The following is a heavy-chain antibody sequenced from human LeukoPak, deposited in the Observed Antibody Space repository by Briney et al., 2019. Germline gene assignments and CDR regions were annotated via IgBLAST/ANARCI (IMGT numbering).Heavy chain of an antibody. D-gene: IGHD3-10*01. CDR1: GFTFSSYA. V-gene: IGHV3-48*03. J-gene: IGHJ4*02. Sequence: GGSLRLSCAASGFTFSSYAMSWVRQAPGKGLEWVSYVSSSGSTKYYADSVKGRSTISRDNAKNSLYLQMNSLRAEDTAVYYCARHSSWTMVRGNFDYWGQGTLVTVSS. CDR2: VSSSGSTK. CDR3: ARHSSWTMVRGNFDY.